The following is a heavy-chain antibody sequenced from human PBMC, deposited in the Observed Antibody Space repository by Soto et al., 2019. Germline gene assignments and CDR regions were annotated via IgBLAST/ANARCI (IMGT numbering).Heavy chain of an antibody. Sequence: QVQLVESGGGVVQPGRSLRLSCAASGFTFSSYGMHWVRQAPGKGLEWVAVIWYDGSNKYYADSVKGRFTISRDNSKNTLYLQMNSLRAEDTAVYHCARDRCTNGVCYMGDWGQGTLVTVSS. CDR2: IWYDGSNK. CDR1: GFTFSSYG. D-gene: IGHD2-8*01. J-gene: IGHJ4*02. V-gene: IGHV3-33*01. CDR3: ARDRCTNGVCYMGD.